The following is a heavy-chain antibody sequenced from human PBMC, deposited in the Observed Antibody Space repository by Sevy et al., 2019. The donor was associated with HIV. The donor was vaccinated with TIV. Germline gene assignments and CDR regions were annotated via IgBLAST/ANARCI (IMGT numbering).Heavy chain of an antibody. Sequence: SETLSLTCSVSGGSITSPDYNWSWVRQPPGKGLEWNGYIYYSGNTYYSPSLKSRASLSIDTSKNQFSLNLNSVTAADTAVYYCTKVAGPFGWSDPWGQGTLVTVSS. J-gene: IGHJ5*02. CDR3: TKVAGPFGWSDP. CDR2: IYYSGNT. CDR1: GGSITSPDYN. D-gene: IGHD6-19*01. V-gene: IGHV4-30-4*01.